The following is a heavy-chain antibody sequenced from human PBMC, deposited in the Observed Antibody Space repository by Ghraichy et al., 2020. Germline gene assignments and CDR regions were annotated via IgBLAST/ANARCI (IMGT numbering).Heavy chain of an antibody. Sequence: SETLSHTCVVSGDSMTSGDYSWTWLRQPPGKGLEWIGYIYNSGSAHYNPSLKSRVTISVDRYRDQFYLHLTSVTAADAAVYYCAVLASHGVDVWGQGTTVTVSS. V-gene: IGHV4-30-2*01. J-gene: IGHJ6*02. CDR2: IYNSGSA. CDR3: AVLASHGVDV. CDR1: GDSMTSGDYS. D-gene: IGHD3-3*01.